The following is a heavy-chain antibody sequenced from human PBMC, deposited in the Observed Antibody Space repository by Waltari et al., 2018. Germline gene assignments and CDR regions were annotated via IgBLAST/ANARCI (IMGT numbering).Heavy chain of an antibody. CDR3: ARFGGYFEDNSAHFDS. D-gene: IGHD3-16*01. J-gene: IGHJ4*02. V-gene: IGHV3-7*01. Sequence: EVQLVESGGGLVQPGGSLRLSCSAPRFAFSGYSMSWVRQTPGKGVACVAAIRDDGSAKYYVDSLKGRFTISRDNANNLWFLQMSSLRVEDTAMFYCARFGGYFEDNSAHFDSWGQGTLVTVSS. CDR1: RFAFSGYS. CDR2: IRDDGSAK.